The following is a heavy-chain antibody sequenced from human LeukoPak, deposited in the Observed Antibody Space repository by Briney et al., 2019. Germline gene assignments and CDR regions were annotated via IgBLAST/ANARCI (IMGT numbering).Heavy chain of an antibody. D-gene: IGHD6-13*01. J-gene: IGHJ4*02. CDR1: RFNFSSYA. CDR3: AQDRGSSSWYLDY. CDR2: ISGSGGST. Sequence: GGSLRLSCAASRFNFSSYAMSWVRQAPGRGLEWVSAISGSGGSTYYADSVKGRFTISRDNSKNTLYLQMNSLRAVDTAVYYCAQDRGSSSWYLDYWGQGTLVSVSS. V-gene: IGHV3-23*01.